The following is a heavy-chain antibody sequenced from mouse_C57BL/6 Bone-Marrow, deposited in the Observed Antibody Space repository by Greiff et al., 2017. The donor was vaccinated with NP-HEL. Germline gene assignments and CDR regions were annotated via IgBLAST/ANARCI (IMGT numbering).Heavy chain of an antibody. J-gene: IGHJ3*01. V-gene: IGHV1-19*01. CDR1: GYTFTDYY. Sequence: EVKLQQSGPVLVKPGASVKMSCKASGYTFTDYYMNWVKQSHGKSLEWIGVINPYNGGTSYNQKFKGKATLTVDKSSSTAYMELNSLTSEDSAVYYCARSITTVVARYWGQGTLVTVSA. CDR3: ARSITTVVARY. CDR2: INPYNGGT. D-gene: IGHD1-1*01.